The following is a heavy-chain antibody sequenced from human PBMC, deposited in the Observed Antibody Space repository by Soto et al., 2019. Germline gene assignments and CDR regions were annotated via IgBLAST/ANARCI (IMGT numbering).Heavy chain of an antibody. Sequence: PSETLSLTCTVSGGSISSGGYYWSWIRQHPGKGLEWIGYIYYSGSTYYNPSLKSRVTISVDTSKNQFSLKLSSVAAADTAVYYCARGGGITTYFDYWGQGTLVTVS. CDR3: ARGGGITTYFDY. D-gene: IGHD1-20*01. V-gene: IGHV4-31*03. CDR1: GGSISSGGYY. J-gene: IGHJ4*02. CDR2: IYYSGST.